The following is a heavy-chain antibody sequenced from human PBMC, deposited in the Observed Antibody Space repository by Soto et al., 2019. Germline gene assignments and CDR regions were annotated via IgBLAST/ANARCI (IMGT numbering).Heavy chain of an antibody. V-gene: IGHV4-31*03. CDR2: ISYIGHT. CDR3: ATSYGNAWYTY. CDR1: GATISDGGYH. J-gene: IGHJ4*02. D-gene: IGHD6-13*01. Sequence: SETLSLTCTVSGATISDGGYHWSWIRQRPGKGLECIGYISYIGHTYYSPSLESRATISVDTSKNQFSLKLISVTVVDTAVYYCATSYGNAWYTYWGQGTQVTVSS.